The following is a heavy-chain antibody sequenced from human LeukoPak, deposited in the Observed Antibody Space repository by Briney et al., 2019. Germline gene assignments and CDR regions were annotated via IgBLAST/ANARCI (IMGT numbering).Heavy chain of an antibody. CDR2: ISSSSSYI. Sequence: GGSLRLSCAASGFTFSSYSMNWVRQAPGKGLEWVSSISSSSSYIYYADSVKGRFTISRDNAKNSLYLQMNSLRAEDTAVYYCAGPNSSSQPRRWYYYYMDVWGKGTTVTVSS. D-gene: IGHD6-13*01. J-gene: IGHJ6*03. CDR1: GFTFSSYS. V-gene: IGHV3-21*01. CDR3: AGPNSSSQPRRWYYYYMDV.